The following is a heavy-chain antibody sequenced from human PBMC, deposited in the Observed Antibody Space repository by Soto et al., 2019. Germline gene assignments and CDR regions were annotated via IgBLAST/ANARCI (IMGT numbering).Heavy chain of an antibody. J-gene: IGHJ4*02. CDR1: GGFVNSGSHY. CDR3: ARALGGSELSFFYFDN. CDR2: ISYSGKT. V-gene: IGHV4-61*01. Sequence: ASETLSLTCSVSGGFVNSGSHYWTWIRQPPGKTLELIGHISYSGKTDLNPSLRSRVTLSRDTSKNQFSLRLTSVAAADTAVYDCARALGGSELSFFYFDNWGPGTLVTVSS. D-gene: IGHD2-15*01.